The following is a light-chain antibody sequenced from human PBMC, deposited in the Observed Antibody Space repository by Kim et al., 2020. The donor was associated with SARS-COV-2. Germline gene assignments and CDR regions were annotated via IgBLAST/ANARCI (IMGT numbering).Light chain of an antibody. J-gene: IGLJ3*02. CDR2: RDS. CDR1: DIGGYN. Sequence: SVALGPTARITGGGSDIGGYNGHWYQQKPGQAPVLVIYRDSARPSGIPERFSGSNSESTATLIISTVQAGDDGDYYCQVWDSSTAVFGGGTQLTVL. V-gene: IGLV3-9*01. CDR3: QVWDSSTAV.